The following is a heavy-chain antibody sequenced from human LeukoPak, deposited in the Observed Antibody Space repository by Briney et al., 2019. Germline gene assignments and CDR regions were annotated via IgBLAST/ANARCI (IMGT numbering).Heavy chain of an antibody. D-gene: IGHD5-18*01. CDR2: IYYSGST. CDR3: ARVGYSSPPYYCYYMDV. J-gene: IGHJ6*03. Sequence: SETLSLTCTVSGGSISSYYWSWIRQPPGKGLEWIGYIYYSGSTNYNPSLKSRVTISVDTSKNQFSLKLSSVTAADTAVYYCARVGYSSPPYYCYYMDVWGKGTTVTVSS. V-gene: IGHV4-59*01. CDR1: GGSISSYY.